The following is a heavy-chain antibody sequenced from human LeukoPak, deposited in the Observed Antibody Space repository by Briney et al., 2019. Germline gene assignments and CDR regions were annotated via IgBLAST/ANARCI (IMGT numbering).Heavy chain of an antibody. J-gene: IGHJ3*02. CDR1: GFTFDDYA. V-gene: IGHV3-9*01. CDR3: ALTMIAAFDI. D-gene: IGHD3-22*01. Sequence: GRSLRLSCAASGFTFDDYAMHWVRQAPGKGLEWASGISWNSGSLGYADSVKGRFTISRDNAKNSLYLQVNSLRAEDTALYYCALTMIAAFDIWGQGTMVTVSS. CDR2: ISWNSGSL.